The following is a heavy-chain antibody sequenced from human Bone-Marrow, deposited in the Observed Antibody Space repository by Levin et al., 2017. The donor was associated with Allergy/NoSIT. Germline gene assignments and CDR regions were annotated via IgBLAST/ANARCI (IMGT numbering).Heavy chain of an antibody. D-gene: IGHD3-3*01. CDR2: ISYDGSNK. CDR3: AKEITIFGVVSTFDSVISDAFDI. J-gene: IGHJ3*02. Sequence: QPGGSLRLSCAASGFTFSNYGMHWVRQAPGKGLEWVAVISYDGSNKYYADSVKGRFTISRDNSKNMLYVQMSNLRTEDTAVYHCAKEITIFGVVSTFDSVISDAFDIWGQGTMVTVSP. CDR1: GFTFSNYG. V-gene: IGHV3-30*18.